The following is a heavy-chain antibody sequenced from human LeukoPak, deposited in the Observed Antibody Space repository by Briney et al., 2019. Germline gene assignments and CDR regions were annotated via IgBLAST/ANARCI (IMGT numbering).Heavy chain of an antibody. CDR2: IRQDGSEK. J-gene: IGHJ4*02. V-gene: IGHV3-7*01. CDR1: GFTFSRYW. Sequence: QPGGSLRLSCAASGFTFSRYWMTWVRQAPGKGLEWVATIRQDGSEKYYVDSVKGRFTISRDNAKNSLYLQMNSLRAEDTAVYYCARMTEGGYFDYWGQGTLVTVSS. D-gene: IGHD3-10*01. CDR3: ARMTEGGYFDY.